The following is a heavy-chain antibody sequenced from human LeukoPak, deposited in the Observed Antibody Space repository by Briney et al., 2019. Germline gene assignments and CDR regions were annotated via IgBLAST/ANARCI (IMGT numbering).Heavy chain of an antibody. V-gene: IGHV5-51*01. CDR3: ARKYYYDSSGWVAFDI. CDR2: IYPGDSDT. Sequence: GKSLKISCKGSRYSFTSYWIGWVRQMPGKGLEWMWIIYPGDSDTRYSPSFQGQVTISADKSISTAYLQWSSLKASDTAMYYCARKYYYDSSGWVAFDIWGQGTMVTVSS. D-gene: IGHD3-22*01. CDR1: RYSFTSYW. J-gene: IGHJ3*02.